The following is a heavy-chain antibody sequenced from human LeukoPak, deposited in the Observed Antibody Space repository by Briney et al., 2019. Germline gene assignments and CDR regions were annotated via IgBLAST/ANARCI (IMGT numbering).Heavy chain of an antibody. CDR3: ASDVVVPVASDYYYYYMDV. Sequence: SETLSLTCSVSGASISSSRYYWGWIRQPPGKGLEWIGNIYYIGSTYYNPSLKSRVTISVDTSKSQLSLKLISVTAADTAVYFCASDVVVPVASDYYYYYMDVWGKGTTVTVSS. J-gene: IGHJ6*03. CDR1: GASISSSRYY. CDR2: IYYIGST. D-gene: IGHD2-2*01. V-gene: IGHV4-39*01.